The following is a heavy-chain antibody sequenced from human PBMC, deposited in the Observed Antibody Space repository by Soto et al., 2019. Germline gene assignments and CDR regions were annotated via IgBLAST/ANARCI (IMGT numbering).Heavy chain of an antibody. J-gene: IGHJ3*02. D-gene: IGHD6-13*01. CDR2: MNPNSGNT. V-gene: IGHV1-8*02. CDR3: ASGAAAGPDAFDI. CDR1: GGTFSSYA. Sequence: GASVKVSCKASGGTFSSYAISWVRQAPGQGLEWMGWMNPNSGNTGYAQKFQGRVTMTRNTSISTAYMELSSLRSEDTAVYYCASGAAAGPDAFDIWGQGTMVTVSS.